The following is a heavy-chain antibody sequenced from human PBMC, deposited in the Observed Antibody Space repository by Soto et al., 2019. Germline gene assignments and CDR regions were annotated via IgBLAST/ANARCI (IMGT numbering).Heavy chain of an antibody. D-gene: IGHD3-10*01. Sequence: SETLSLTCAVSGGSISSGGYSWSWIRQPPGKGLEWIGYIYYSGSAYYNPSLKSRVTISIDRSKNQFSLKLSSVTAADTAVYFCTTASTRGVPIFDYWGKGTLVTVSS. J-gene: IGHJ4*02. V-gene: IGHV4-30-2*01. CDR1: GGSISSGGYS. CDR3: TTASTRGVPIFDY. CDR2: IYYSGSA.